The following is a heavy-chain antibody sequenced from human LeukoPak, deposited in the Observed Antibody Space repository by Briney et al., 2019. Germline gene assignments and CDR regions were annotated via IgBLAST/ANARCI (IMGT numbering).Heavy chain of an antibody. V-gene: IGHV4-59*06. D-gene: IGHD2-2*01. CDR2: IYDSETT. CDR1: GGSISGYY. Sequence: PSETLSLTCTVSGGSISGYYWYWIRQPAGKGLEWIGYIYDSETTYYNPSLKSRVTISIDTSKNQFSLKLNSVTAADTAVYYCAQSRLGYCSSTSCSNSYYFDYWGQGTLVTVSS. J-gene: IGHJ4*02. CDR3: AQSRLGYCSSTSCSNSYYFDY.